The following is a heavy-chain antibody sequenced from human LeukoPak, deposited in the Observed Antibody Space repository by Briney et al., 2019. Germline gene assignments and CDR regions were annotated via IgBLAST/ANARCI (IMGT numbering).Heavy chain of an antibody. D-gene: IGHD2-2*01. V-gene: IGHV1-2*02. CDR2: INPNSGGT. J-gene: IGHJ5*02. Sequence: ASVKVSCKASGYTFTGYYMHWVRQASGQGLEWMGWINPNSGGTNYAQKFQGRVTMTRDTSISTDYMELSRLRSDDTAVYYCARVGCSSTSCYLSNWFDPWGQGTLVTVSS. CDR3: ARVGCSSTSCYLSNWFDP. CDR1: GYTFTGYY.